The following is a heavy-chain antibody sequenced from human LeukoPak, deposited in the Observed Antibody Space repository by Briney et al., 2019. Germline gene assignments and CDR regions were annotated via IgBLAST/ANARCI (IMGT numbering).Heavy chain of an antibody. CDR3: AKDSAFYYIDV. D-gene: IGHD3-10*01. CDR1: GFTFSDSY. CDR2: IRYNGNNQ. J-gene: IGHJ6*03. V-gene: IGHV3-30*02. Sequence: SLRXSCAASGFTFSDSYMSWIRQAPGKGLEWVAFIRYNGNNQYYADSVKGRFTISRDNSKNTLYLQMNSLKGDDTAVYYCAKDSAFYYIDVWGKGTTVIISS.